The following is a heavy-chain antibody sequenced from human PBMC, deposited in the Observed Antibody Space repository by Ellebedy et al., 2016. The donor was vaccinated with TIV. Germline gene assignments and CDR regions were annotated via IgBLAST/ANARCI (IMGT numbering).Heavy chain of an antibody. D-gene: IGHD6-6*01. CDR3: AREAYKQLVLIDY. CDR1: RYTFTSDG. V-gene: IGHV1-18*01. J-gene: IGHJ4*02. Sequence: AASVKVSCKASRYTFTSDGTSRVRQAPGHGLEWMGWICAYNGNTHYAQKLQGRVTMTTDTSTSTAYMELRSLRSDDTAVYYCAREAYKQLVLIDYWGQGTLVTVSS. CDR2: ICAYNGNT.